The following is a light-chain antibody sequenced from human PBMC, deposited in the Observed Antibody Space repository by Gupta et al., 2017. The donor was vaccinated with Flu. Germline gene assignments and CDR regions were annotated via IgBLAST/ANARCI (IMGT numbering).Light chain of an antibody. CDR1: KLGDKY. CDR2: QST. J-gene: IGLJ3*02. V-gene: IGLV3-1*01. Sequence: YELTQPRSMSVSPGQTATISCSGDKLGDKYVCWYQQKPGQSPLLVIYQSTRRPSGIPERFSGSNSGNTATLTISGAQAMDEADYYCQAWDSSTGVFGGGTKLTVL. CDR3: QAWDSSTGV.